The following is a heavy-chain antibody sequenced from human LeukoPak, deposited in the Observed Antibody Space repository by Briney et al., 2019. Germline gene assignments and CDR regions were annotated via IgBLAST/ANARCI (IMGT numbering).Heavy chain of an antibody. J-gene: IGHJ5*02. CDR3: ERSHIVATTEINWFDP. V-gene: IGHV1-8*01. CDR2: INPNSGNT. D-gene: IGHD5-12*01. CDR1: GYTFTSYD. Sequence: ASVKVSCKASGYTFTSYDINWVRQATGQGLEWMGWINPNSGNTGYAQKLQGRVTMTRNTSISTAYMELSSLSSEDTAVYYWERSHIVATTEINWFDPWGQGTLVTVSS.